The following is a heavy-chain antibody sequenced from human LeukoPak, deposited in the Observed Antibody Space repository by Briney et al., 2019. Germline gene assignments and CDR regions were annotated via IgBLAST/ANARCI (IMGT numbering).Heavy chain of an antibody. J-gene: IGHJ6*03. V-gene: IGHV3-33*01. D-gene: IGHD6-6*01. CDR2: IWYDGSNK. CDR3: ARGLKYSSSYGYYYYMDV. CDR1: GFTFSSYG. Sequence: PGRSLRLSCAASGFTFSSYGMHWVRQAPGKGLEWVAVIWYDGSNKYYADSVKGRFTISRDNSKNTLYLQMNSLRAEDTAVYYCARGLKYSSSYGYYYYMDVWGKGTTVTVSS.